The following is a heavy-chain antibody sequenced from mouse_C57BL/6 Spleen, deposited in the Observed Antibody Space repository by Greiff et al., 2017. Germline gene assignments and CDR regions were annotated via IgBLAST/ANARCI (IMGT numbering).Heavy chain of an antibody. J-gene: IGHJ3*01. CDR2: INPSTGGT. CDR1: GYPFTGYY. Sequence: EVTLVESGPELVKPGASVKISCKASGYPFTGYYMTRVKQSPEKSLEWIGVINPSTGGTTYNQKFKAKATLTVAKSSSTAYMQRKSLTSEDSEVYYCAREYYGSSAGAYWGQGTLVTVSA. D-gene: IGHD1-1*01. CDR3: AREYYGSSAGAY. V-gene: IGHV1-42*01.